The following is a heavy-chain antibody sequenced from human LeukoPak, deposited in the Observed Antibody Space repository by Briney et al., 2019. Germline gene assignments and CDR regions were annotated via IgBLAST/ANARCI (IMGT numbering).Heavy chain of an antibody. CDR1: GGTFSSYA. CDR3: ARETTDSWFDP. V-gene: IGHV1-69*04. CDR2: IIPILGIA. Sequence: ASVKVSCKASGGTFSSYAMSWVRQAPGQGLEWMGRIIPILGIANYAQKFQGRVTITADKSTSTAYMELSSLRSEDTAVYYCARETTDSWFDPWGQGTLVTVSS. J-gene: IGHJ5*02. D-gene: IGHD4-17*01.